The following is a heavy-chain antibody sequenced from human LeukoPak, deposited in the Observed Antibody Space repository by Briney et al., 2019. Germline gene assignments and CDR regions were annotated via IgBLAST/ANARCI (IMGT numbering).Heavy chain of an antibody. J-gene: IGHJ4*02. CDR3: AGSPSYSYGTLY. D-gene: IGHD5-18*01. CDR1: GGSISSGGYY. V-gene: IGHV4-30-2*01. Sequence: SQTLSLTCTVPGGSISSGGYYWSWIRQPPGKGLEWIGYIYHSGSTYYNPSLKSRVTISVDRSKNQFSLKLSSVTAADTAVYYCAGSPSYSYGTLYWGQGTLVTVSS. CDR2: IYHSGST.